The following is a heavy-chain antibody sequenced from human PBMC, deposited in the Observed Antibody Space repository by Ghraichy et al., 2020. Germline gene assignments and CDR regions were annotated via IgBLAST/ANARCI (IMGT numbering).Heavy chain of an antibody. CDR3: AMSGVTGTKGLDC. V-gene: IGHV4-4*02. D-gene: IGHD7-27*01. CDR2: ISHAGDT. Sequence: SETLSLTCAVSGASISRTNWWSWVRQSPEKGLECIGEISHAGDTQYNPSLMSRVTVSMDRSKNHYSLEMTSATAADTAVYYCAMSGVTGTKGLDCWSQGTLVTVSS. J-gene: IGHJ4*02. CDR1: GASISRTNW.